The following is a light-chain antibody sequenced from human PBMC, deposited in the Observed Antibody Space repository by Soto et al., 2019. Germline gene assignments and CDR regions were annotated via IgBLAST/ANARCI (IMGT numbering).Light chain of an antibody. CDR3: QQYGSSPFT. V-gene: IGKV3D-20*01. J-gene: IGKJ3*01. Sequence: EIVVTQSPATLSLSPGERATLSCGASQSVGSSYLAWYQQKPGLAPRLLIYDASSRATGIPDRFSGSGSGTDFTLTISRLEPEDFALYYCQQYGSSPFTFGPGTKVDIK. CDR1: QSVGSSY. CDR2: DAS.